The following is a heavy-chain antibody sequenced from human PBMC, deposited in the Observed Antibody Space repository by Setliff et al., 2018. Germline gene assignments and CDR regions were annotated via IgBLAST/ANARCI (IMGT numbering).Heavy chain of an antibody. J-gene: IGHJ4*02. D-gene: IGHD3-16*01. CDR2: LYYTGAT. Sequence: SETLSLTCTVSGGSISTTNYFWGWIRQPPGGGLEWIGILYYTGATYYNPSLKSRVTISVDTPNNQFSLKLSSVTAADTAVFYCRLWSHNYHNDYWGQGTLVTVPQ. CDR1: GGSISTTNYF. CDR3: RLWSHNYHNDY. V-gene: IGHV4-39*07.